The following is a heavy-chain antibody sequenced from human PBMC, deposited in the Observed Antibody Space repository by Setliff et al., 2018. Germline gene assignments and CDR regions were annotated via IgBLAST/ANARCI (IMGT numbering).Heavy chain of an antibody. CDR1: GFTFDDYA. D-gene: IGHD5-18*01. CDR3: ARPVDTAMVSPFDY. CDR2: ISWNSGSI. Sequence: GGSLRLSCAASGFTFDDYAMHWVRQAPGKGREWVSGISWNSGSIGYADSVKGRFTISRDNAKNSLYLQMNSLRAEDTAVYYCARPVDTAMVSPFDYWGQGTLVTVSS. V-gene: IGHV3-9*01. J-gene: IGHJ4*02.